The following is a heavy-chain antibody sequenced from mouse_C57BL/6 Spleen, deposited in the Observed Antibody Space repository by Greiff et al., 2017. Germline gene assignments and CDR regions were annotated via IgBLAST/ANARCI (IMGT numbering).Heavy chain of an antibody. Sequence: QVQLKESGPGLVQPSQSLSITCTVSGFSLTSYGVHWVRQPPGKGLEWLGVIWSGGSTDYNAAFIFRLSISKDNSKSQVFFKMNSLQADDTAIYYCAKERYDYDGGYAMDYWGQGTSVTVSS. D-gene: IGHD2-4*01. CDR3: AKERYDYDGGYAMDY. CDR2: IWSGGST. J-gene: IGHJ4*01. V-gene: IGHV2-4*01. CDR1: GFSLTSYG.